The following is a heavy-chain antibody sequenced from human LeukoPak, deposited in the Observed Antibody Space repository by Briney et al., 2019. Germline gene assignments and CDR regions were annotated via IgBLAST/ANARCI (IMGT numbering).Heavy chain of an antibody. J-gene: IGHJ4*02. V-gene: IGHV4-4*07. CDR2: IYTSGST. CDR1: GGSISGYY. CDR3: AREAAVAGRRYFDY. D-gene: IGHD6-19*01. Sequence: SETLSLICSVSGGSISGYYWSWIRQPAGKGLEWIGRIYTSGSTNYNPSLKSRVTMSVDTSKNQFSLKLSSVTAADTAVYYCAREAAVAGRRYFDYWGQGTLVTVSS.